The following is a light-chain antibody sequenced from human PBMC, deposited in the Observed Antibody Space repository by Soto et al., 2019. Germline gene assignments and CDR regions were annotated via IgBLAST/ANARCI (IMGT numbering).Light chain of an antibody. J-gene: IGLJ2*01. CDR3: STYTTSITPVL. Sequence: QSVLTQPASVSGSPGQSITISCTGTSSDIGSYNYVSWYQQHPGKAPKLMIYEVSNRPSGVSNRFSGSKSGNTASLTISGLQTEDEADYYCSTYTTSITPVLFGGGTKLTVL. CDR2: EVS. CDR1: SSDIGSYNY. V-gene: IGLV2-14*01.